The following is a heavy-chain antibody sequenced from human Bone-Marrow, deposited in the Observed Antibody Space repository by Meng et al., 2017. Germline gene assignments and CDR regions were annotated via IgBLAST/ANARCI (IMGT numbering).Heavy chain of an antibody. Sequence: ASVKVSCKASGYTFTSSGSSWVRQAPGQGLEWMGWNSDDNGNTNYAQKLQGRVTMTTDTSTSTAYMELRSMRSDDKAVYYCAIDGYSSGTQPNYFDYWGQGTLVTVSS. V-gene: IGHV1-18*01. CDR1: GYTFTSSG. CDR3: AIDGYSSGTQPNYFDY. D-gene: IGHD6-19*01. CDR2: NSDDNGNT. J-gene: IGHJ4*02.